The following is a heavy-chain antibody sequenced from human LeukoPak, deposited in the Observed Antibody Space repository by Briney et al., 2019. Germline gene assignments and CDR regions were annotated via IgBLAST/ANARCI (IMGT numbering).Heavy chain of an antibody. V-gene: IGHV3-48*03. CDR1: GFSFSSYE. CDR2: ISSSGTTI. J-gene: IGHJ4*02. Sequence: GGSLRLSCAASGFSFSSYEMNWVRQAPGKGLEWVSYISSSGTTIYYADSVKGRFTISRDNSKNTLYLQMNSLRAEDTAVYYCAKNFPPFVRGENPAFDYWGQGTLVTVSS. CDR3: AKNFPPFVRGENPAFDY. D-gene: IGHD3-10*01.